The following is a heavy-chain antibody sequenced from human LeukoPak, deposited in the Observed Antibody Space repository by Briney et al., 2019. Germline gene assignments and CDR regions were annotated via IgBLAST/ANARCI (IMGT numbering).Heavy chain of an antibody. CDR1: GFTFSNYG. CDR2: ISYDGSNK. V-gene: IGHV3-30*03. Sequence: PGRSLRLSCAASGFTFSNYGMHWVRQAPGKGLEWVALISYDGSNKYYADSVKGRFTISRDNSKNTLYLQMNSLRADDTAVYYCAREKYTGSNYGIDCWGQGTLVTVSS. CDR3: AREKYTGSNYGIDC. D-gene: IGHD1-26*01. J-gene: IGHJ4*02.